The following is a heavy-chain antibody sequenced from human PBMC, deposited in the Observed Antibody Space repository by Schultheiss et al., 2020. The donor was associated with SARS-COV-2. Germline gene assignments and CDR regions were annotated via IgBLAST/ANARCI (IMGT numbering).Heavy chain of an antibody. CDR1: GYTFTGYY. J-gene: IGHJ4*02. V-gene: IGHV1-2*02. D-gene: IGHD3-3*01. CDR2: INPNSGGT. Sequence: ASVKVSCKASGYTFTGYYMHWVRQAPGQGLEWMGWINPNSGGTNYAQKFQGRVTMTRDTSISTAYMELSSLTSEDTAVYYCATVRFFGVVIYWGQGTLVTVSS. CDR3: ATVRFFGVVIY.